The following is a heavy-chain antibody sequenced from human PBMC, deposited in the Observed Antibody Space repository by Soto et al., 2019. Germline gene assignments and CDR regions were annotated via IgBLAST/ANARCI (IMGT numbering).Heavy chain of an antibody. CDR1: GFTVSSNY. J-gene: IGHJ1*01. CDR3: AKDLNYDSSTFY. V-gene: IGHV3-66*01. Sequence: SLRLSCAVSGFTVSSNYMSWVRQAPGKGLEWVSVIHSGGSTYYADSVKGRFTISRDNSKNTLYLQMNSLRAEDTAVYYCAKDLNYDSSTFYWGQGTLVTVSS. CDR2: IHSGGST. D-gene: IGHD3-22*01.